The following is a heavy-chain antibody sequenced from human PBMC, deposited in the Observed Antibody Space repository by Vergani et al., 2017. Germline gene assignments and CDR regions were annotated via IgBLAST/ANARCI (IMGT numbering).Heavy chain of an antibody. Sequence: QVQLVQSGAEVKKPGSSVKVSCKASGGTFSSYAISWVRQAPGQGLEWMGGIIPIFGTANYAQKFQGRVTITADESTSTAYMELSSLRSEDTAVYYCARVGCSSTSCYFGAFDIWGQGTMVTVSS. CDR2: IIPIFGTA. CDR1: GGTFSSYA. J-gene: IGHJ3*02. V-gene: IGHV1-69*01. D-gene: IGHD2-2*01. CDR3: ARVGCSSTSCYFGAFDI.